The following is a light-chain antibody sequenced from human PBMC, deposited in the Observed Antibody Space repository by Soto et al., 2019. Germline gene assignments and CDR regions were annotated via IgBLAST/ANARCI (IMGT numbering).Light chain of an antibody. Sequence: EIVLTQSPATLSLSPGERATLSCRASQSVSKSLAWYQQKPGQAPRLLIYGASIRATGIPERFSGGGSGTDFTLTITRLEPEDFAVYYCQQYGSSLFTFGPGTKVDIK. J-gene: IGKJ3*01. CDR3: QQYGSSLFT. V-gene: IGKV3-20*01. CDR2: GAS. CDR1: QSVSKS.